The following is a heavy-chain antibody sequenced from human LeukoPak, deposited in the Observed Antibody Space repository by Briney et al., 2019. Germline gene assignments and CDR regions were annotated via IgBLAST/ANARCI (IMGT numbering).Heavy chain of an antibody. J-gene: IGHJ2*01. V-gene: IGHV4-39*01. CDR1: GGSINSGSYY. CDR3: AALYTPNGLYNWYFDL. Sequence: SETLSLTCTVSGGSINSGSYYWGWLRQPPGKGREWFGSICCTGKNYYNPSRSSRATMSLDPSKRHFSLTLGSVPAADTAVYYCAALYTPNGLYNWYFDLWGRGTLLTVPS. CDR2: ICCTGKN. D-gene: IGHD2-2*02.